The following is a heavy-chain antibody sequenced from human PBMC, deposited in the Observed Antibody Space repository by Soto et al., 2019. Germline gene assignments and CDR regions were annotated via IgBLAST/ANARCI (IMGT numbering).Heavy chain of an antibody. CDR3: ARHRGYSSSTSCYPYNWVAP. CDR1: GGSISRTSYY. D-gene: IGHD2-2*01. V-gene: IGHV4-39*01. J-gene: IGHJ5*02. Sequence: SETLVVTCTGSGGSISRTSYYCGWIRQPPGKGSEWIGSIYYSGSTYYTPHLKSRVTISVDTSKNQFSLTLSSVTAADTAVYYCARHRGYSSSTSCYPYNWVAPWGQGTLVTVS. CDR2: IYYSGST.